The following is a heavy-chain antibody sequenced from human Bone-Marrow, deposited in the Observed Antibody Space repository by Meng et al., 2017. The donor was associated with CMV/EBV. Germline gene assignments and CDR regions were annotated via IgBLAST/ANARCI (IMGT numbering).Heavy chain of an antibody. Sequence: GSLRLSCTVSGGSISSYYWSWIRQPPGKRLEWIGYIYYTGITNYNSSLKGRVTISVDTSKNKFSLKLTSVTVADTAVYYCTRSPRSSSSPFDYWGQGTRVTVSS. V-gene: IGHV4-59*01. CDR1: GGSISSYY. CDR3: TRSPRSSSSPFDY. D-gene: IGHD6-6*01. CDR2: IYYTGIT. J-gene: IGHJ4*02.